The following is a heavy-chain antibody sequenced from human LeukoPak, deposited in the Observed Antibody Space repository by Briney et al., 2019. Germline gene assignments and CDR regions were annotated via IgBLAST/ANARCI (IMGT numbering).Heavy chain of an antibody. CDR1: GGSISRGSYC. V-gene: IGHV4-61*09. J-gene: IGHJ4*02. CDR2: IHTSGNI. Sequence: SETLSLTRTVSGGSISRGSYCWSWIRQPAGKGLEWIGHIHTSGNINYNPSLKSRVTISVDTSKNQFSLKLSSVTAADTAVYYCARQVRDSSPGLYFDYWGQGTLVTVSS. CDR3: ARQVRDSSPGLYFDY. D-gene: IGHD3-22*01.